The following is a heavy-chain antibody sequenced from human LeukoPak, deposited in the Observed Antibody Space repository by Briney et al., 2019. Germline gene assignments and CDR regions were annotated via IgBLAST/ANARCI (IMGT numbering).Heavy chain of an antibody. CDR2: IYYSGST. CDR3: ARDSGELGIEY. V-gene: IGHV4-59*01. CDR1: GGSISSYC. Sequence: KPSETLSLTCTVYGGSISSYCWSWIRQPPGKGLEWIGYIYYSGSTNYNPSLKSRVTISVDTYKNQFSLKLSSVTAADTAVYYCARDSGELGIEYWGQGTLVTVSS. D-gene: IGHD7-27*01. J-gene: IGHJ4*02.